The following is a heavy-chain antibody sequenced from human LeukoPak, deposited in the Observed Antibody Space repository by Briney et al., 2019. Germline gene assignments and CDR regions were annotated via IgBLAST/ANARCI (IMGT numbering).Heavy chain of an antibody. CDR1: GFTFSSYS. V-gene: IGHV3-21*01. CDR2: ISSSSSYI. CDR3: ARSVGGSHYYYYYYMDV. Sequence: PGGSLRLSCAASGFTFSSYSMNWVRQAPGKGLEWVSSISSSSSYIYYADSVKGRFTISRDNAKNSLYLQMNSLRAEDTAVYYCARSVGGSHYYYYYYMDVWGKGTTVTVSS. D-gene: IGHD3-16*01. J-gene: IGHJ6*03.